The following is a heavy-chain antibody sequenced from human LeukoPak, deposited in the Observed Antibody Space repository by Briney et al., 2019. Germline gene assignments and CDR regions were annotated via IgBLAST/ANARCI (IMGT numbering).Heavy chain of an antibody. CDR2: IRTTAEGAKYA. Sequence: GGSLRLSCATSGFSFTDYPMNWVRQAPGKGLEWISNIRTTAEGAKYAYYADSVKGRVTIFRDDGENTLYLHMNSLRDDDTAVYYCATDQRYAFDYWGQGILVTVSS. CDR3: ATDQRYAFDY. CDR1: GFSFTDYP. V-gene: IGHV3-48*02. D-gene: IGHD3-9*01. J-gene: IGHJ4*02.